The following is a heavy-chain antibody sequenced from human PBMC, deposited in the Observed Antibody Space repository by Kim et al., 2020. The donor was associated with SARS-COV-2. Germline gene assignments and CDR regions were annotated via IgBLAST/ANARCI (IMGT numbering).Heavy chain of an antibody. CDR2: INPSGGST. CDR1: GYTFTSYY. D-gene: IGHD4-4*01. Sequence: ASVMVSCKASGYTFTSYYMHWVRQAPGQGLEWMGIINPSGGSTSYAQKFQGRVTMTRDTSTSTVYMELSSLRSEDTAVYYCAREGDYSNPIPLYYFDYWGQGTLVTVSS. CDR3: AREGDYSNPIPLYYFDY. J-gene: IGHJ4*02. V-gene: IGHV1-46*01.